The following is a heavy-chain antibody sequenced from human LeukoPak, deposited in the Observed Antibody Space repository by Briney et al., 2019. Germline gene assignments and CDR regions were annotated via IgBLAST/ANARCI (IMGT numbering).Heavy chain of an antibody. CDR2: IYYSGST. CDR1: GGSISSSSYY. Sequence: SETLSLTCTVSGGSISSSSYYWGWIRQPPGKGLEWIGSIYYSGSTYYNPSLKSRVTISVDTSKNQSSLKLSSVTAADTAVYYCARRRKYYDFWSGYYDDYWGQGTLVTVSS. V-gene: IGHV4-39*01. CDR3: ARRRKYYDFWSGYYDDY. D-gene: IGHD3-3*01. J-gene: IGHJ4*02.